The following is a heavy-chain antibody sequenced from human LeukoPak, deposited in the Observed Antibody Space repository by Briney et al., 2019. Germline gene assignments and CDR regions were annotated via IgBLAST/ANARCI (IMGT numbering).Heavy chain of an antibody. CDR1: GGSFSGYY. Sequence: PSETLSLTCAVYGGSFSGYYWSWIRQPPGKGLEWIGYIYYSGSTNYNPSLKSRVTISVDTSKNQFSLKLSSVTAADTAVYYCASGYSSSWYYYYMDVWGKGTTVTVSS. J-gene: IGHJ6*03. CDR3: ASGYSSSWYYYYMDV. CDR2: IYYSGST. D-gene: IGHD6-13*01. V-gene: IGHV4-59*01.